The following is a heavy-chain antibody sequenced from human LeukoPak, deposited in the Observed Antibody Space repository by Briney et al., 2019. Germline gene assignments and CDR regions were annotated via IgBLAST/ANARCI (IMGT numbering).Heavy chain of an antibody. CDR3: ARAKVFWSGAPF. CDR1: GFTFSDYW. D-gene: IGHD3-3*01. Sequence: GGSLRLSCAASGFTFSDYWMHWVRQAPGKGLVWVSLINTDGSRTIYADSVKGRFTISRDSAKNTLYLQMNSLRAEDTAVYYCARAKVFWSGAPFWGQGTLVTVSS. J-gene: IGHJ4*02. V-gene: IGHV3-74*01. CDR2: INTDGSRT.